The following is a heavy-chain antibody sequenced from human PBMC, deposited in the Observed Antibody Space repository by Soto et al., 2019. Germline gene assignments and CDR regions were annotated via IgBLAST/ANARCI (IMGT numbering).Heavy chain of an antibody. CDR2: ISAYNGNT. V-gene: IGHV1-18*01. Sequence: QVQLVQSGAEVKKPGASVKVSCKASGYTFTSYGISWVRQAPGQGLEWMGWISAYNGNTNYAQKLQGRVTMTTDTTPSAAYMELRSLISDDTAVYYCARDCSSTSCYRYDYYGIDVWGQGTPVTVSS. J-gene: IGHJ6*02. CDR3: ARDCSSTSCYRYDYYGIDV. CDR1: GYTFTSYG. D-gene: IGHD2-2*01.